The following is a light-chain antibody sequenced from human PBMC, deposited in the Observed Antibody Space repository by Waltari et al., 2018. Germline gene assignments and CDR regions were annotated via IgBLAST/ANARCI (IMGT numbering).Light chain of an antibody. V-gene: IGLV2-14*01. CDR2: EVR. Sequence: QSALTQPASVSGSPGQSITVSCSGTDSAVGAYDFVSWYQQHPGKAPHLLIYEVRNRPSGISNRFSASKSGNTASLTISGLQAEDEADYYCSSYTTSSAPGVFGTGTRVTVL. J-gene: IGLJ1*01. CDR3: SSYTTSSAPGV. CDR1: DSAVGAYDF.